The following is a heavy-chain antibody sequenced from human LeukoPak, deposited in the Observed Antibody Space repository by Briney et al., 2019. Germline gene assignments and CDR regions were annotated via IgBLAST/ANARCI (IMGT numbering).Heavy chain of an antibody. CDR1: GGSFSGYY. J-gene: IGHJ4*02. CDR2: INHSGST. D-gene: IGHD3-3*01. CDR3: ARSTDFWSGFFGY. Sequence: SETLSLTCAVYGGSFSGYYWSWIRQPPGKGLEWIGEINHSGSTNYNPSLKSRITISVDTSKNQFSLNLNSVTAGDTAVYYCARSTDFWSGFFGYWGQGNLVTVSS. V-gene: IGHV4-34*01.